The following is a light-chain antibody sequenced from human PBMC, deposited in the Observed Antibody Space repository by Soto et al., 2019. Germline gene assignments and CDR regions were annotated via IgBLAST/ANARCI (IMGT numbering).Light chain of an antibody. CDR1: QSVGTM. CDR2: DAS. Sequence: TQSPATLSLSPGERGHLSCRASQSVGTMLVWYQQKTGQAPRLLIYDASTRDTGTPARFSGSRSGPECTLTINRLQSEDFAIYYCQPYNNWPLTFGGGTKVDI. V-gene: IGKV3D-15*01. J-gene: IGKJ4*01. CDR3: QPYNNWPLT.